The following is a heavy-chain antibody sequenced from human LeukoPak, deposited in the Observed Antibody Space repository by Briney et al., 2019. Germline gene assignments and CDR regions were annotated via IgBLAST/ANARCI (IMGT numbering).Heavy chain of an antibody. CDR1: GGSFSGYY. V-gene: IGHV4-59*10. CDR2: IYTSGTI. J-gene: IGHJ5*02. CDR3: ASSTTVTTLYNWFDP. D-gene: IGHD4-17*01. Sequence: PSETLSLTCAVYGGSFSGYYWSWIRQPAGTALEWIGRIYTSGTITYNPSLKSRVTMSVDTSKNQFSLKLSSVTAADTAVYYCASSTTVTTLYNWFDPWGQGTLVTVSS.